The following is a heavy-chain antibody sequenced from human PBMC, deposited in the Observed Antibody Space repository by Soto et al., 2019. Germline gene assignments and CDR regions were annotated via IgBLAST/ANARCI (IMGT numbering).Heavy chain of an antibody. J-gene: IGHJ4*02. V-gene: IGHV3-30-3*01. D-gene: IGHD3-22*01. CDR3: ARTGYDSSGYFVEYYFDY. CDR1: GFTFSNYA. Sequence: QVQLVESGGGVVQPERSLRLSCAASGFTFSNYAMHWVRQARGTGLEWVAVISNDGSNPYYADSVKGRFTISRDNSKNTLSLQMNSLRPEDTAVYYCARTGYDSSGYFVEYYFDYWGQGTLVTVSS. CDR2: ISNDGSNP.